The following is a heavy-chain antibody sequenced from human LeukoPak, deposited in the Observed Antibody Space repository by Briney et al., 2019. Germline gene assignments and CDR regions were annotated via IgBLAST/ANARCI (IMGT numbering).Heavy chain of an antibody. CDR3: AREPGGARGYSYGYGYYYYMDV. CDR2: VFYTGST. J-gene: IGHJ6*03. CDR1: GGSICSYY. D-gene: IGHD5-18*01. V-gene: IGHV4-59*01. Sequence: SETLSLTCPVSGGSICSYYRSWIRQPPGKGQERIGYVFYTGSTNYNPSLKSRVTISVDASRNQFSLKLSSVTAADTAVYYCAREPGGARGYSYGYGYYYYMDVWGKGTTVTVSS.